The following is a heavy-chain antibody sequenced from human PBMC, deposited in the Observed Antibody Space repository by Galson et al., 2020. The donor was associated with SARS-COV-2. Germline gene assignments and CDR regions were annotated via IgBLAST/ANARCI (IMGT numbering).Heavy chain of an antibody. V-gene: IGHV3-30*07. J-gene: IGHJ4*02. Sequence: GGSLRLSCAASGFTFSSYAMHWVRQAPGKGLEWVAVISYDGSNIYYADSVKGRFTISRDNAKNSLYLQMNSLRAEDTAVYYCARALDSSGYYIPSDYWGQGTLVTVSS. CDR2: ISYDGSNI. CDR1: GFTFSSYA. CDR3: ARALDSSGYYIPSDY. D-gene: IGHD3-22*01.